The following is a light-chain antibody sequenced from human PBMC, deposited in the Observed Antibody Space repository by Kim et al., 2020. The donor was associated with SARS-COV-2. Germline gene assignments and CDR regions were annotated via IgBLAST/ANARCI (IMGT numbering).Light chain of an antibody. CDR2: WAS. V-gene: IGKV4-1*01. CDR3: QQYFSTPTWT. J-gene: IGKJ1*01. Sequence: TINCKSNQSVLYSSNNKNYLAWYQQKPGQPPNLLIYWASTRESGVPDRFSGSGSGTDFTLTISSLQAEDVAVYYCQQYFSTPTWTFGQGTKVDIK. CDR1: QSVLYSSNNKNY.